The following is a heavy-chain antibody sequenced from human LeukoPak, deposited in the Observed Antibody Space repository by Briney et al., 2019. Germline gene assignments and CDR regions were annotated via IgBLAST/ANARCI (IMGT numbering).Heavy chain of an antibody. V-gene: IGHV1-18*01. Sequence: GASVKVSCKASGYTFTSYGISWVRQAPGQGLEWMGWISAYNGNTNYAQKLQGRVTMTTDTSTSAAYMELRSLRSDDTAVYYCARAYRDVLLWFGELSKWGQGTLVTVSS. CDR2: ISAYNGNT. D-gene: IGHD3-10*01. CDR1: GYTFTSYG. CDR3: ARAYRDVLLWFGELSK. J-gene: IGHJ4*02.